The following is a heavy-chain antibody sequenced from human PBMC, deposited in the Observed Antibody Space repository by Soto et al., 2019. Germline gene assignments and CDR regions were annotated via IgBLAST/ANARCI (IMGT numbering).Heavy chain of an antibody. Sequence: GGSLRLSCAASGFTFSSYGMHWVRQAPGKGLEWVAVISYDGSNKYYADSVKGRFTISRDNSKNTLYLQMNSLRAEDTAVYYCAKDREDSSGWYYYYYGMDAWGQGTTVTVPS. V-gene: IGHV3-30*18. CDR3: AKDREDSSGWYYYYYGMDA. CDR2: ISYDGSNK. J-gene: IGHJ6*02. CDR1: GFTFSSYG. D-gene: IGHD6-19*01.